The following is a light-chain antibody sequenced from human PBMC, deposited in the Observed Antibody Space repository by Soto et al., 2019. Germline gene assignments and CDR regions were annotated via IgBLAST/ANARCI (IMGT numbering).Light chain of an antibody. CDR1: SSNIGAGYD. Sequence: QSALAQPPSVSGAPGQRVTISCTGSSSNIGAGYDVHWYQRLPGTAPKLLIYGNSNRPSGVPDRFSGSKSGTSASLAITGLQAEDEPDYYCQSYDSSLSGSYVFGTGTKVPVL. J-gene: IGLJ1*01. CDR2: GNS. V-gene: IGLV1-40*01. CDR3: QSYDSSLSGSYV.